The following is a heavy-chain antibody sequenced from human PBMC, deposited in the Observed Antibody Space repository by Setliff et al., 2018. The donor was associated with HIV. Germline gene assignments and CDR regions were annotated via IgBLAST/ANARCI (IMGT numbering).Heavy chain of an antibody. V-gene: IGHV4-4*07. CDR2: INTSGRT. CDR1: TDSFSNFH. Sequence: SETLSLTCSVSTDSFSNFHWSWMRQPAGKGLEWIGRINTSGRTNYNPSLRSRVTISVDTSSNQISLWLRSVTAADTAVYYCARGTIEYWGQGMLVTVSS. J-gene: IGHJ4*02. D-gene: IGHD1-7*01. CDR3: ARGTIEY.